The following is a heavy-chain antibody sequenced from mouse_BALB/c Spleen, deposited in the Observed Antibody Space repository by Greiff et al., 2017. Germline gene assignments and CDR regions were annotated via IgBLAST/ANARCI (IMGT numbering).Heavy chain of an antibody. J-gene: IGHJ2*01. CDR1: GYTFTSYT. D-gene: IGHD2-4*01. V-gene: IGHV1-4*02. Sequence: QVQLQQSAAELARPGASVKMSCKASGYTFTSYTMHWVKQRPGQGLEWIGYINPSSGYTEYNQKFKDKTTLTADKSSSTAYMQLSSLTSEDSAVYYCARGDYEWYFDYWGQGTTLTVSS. CDR2: INPSSGYT. CDR3: ARGDYEWYFDY.